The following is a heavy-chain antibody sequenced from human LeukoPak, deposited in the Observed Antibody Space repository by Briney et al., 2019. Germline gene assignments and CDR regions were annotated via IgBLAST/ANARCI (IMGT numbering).Heavy chain of an antibody. Sequence: GESLKISCKGSGYSFTSYWIGWVRQMPGKGLEWMGIIYPGDSDTGYSPSFQGQVTISADKSISTAYLQWSSLKASDTAMYYCARHPVGVAVNPDYWGQGTLVTVSS. CDR3: ARHPVGVAVNPDY. CDR2: IYPGDSDT. V-gene: IGHV5-51*01. J-gene: IGHJ4*02. D-gene: IGHD1-26*01. CDR1: GYSFTSYW.